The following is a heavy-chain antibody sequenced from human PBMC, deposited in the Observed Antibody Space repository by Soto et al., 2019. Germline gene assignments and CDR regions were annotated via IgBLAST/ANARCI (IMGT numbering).Heavy chain of an antibody. CDR2: IDYSGST. D-gene: IGHD2-15*01. J-gene: IGHJ6*02. CDR1: GGSISSFH. V-gene: IGHV4-59*01. CDR3: ASVYCSSRTCPYGMDV. Sequence: SETLSLTCTVSGGSISSFHWSWIRQPPGKGLEWIGYIDYSGSTNYNPALKSRVTLSVDTSKNQFSQKLSSVYAADTAVYYCASVYCSSRTCPYGMDVWGQGTTVTVSS.